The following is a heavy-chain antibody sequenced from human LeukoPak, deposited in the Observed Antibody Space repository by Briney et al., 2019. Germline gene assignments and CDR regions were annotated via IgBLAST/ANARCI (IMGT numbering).Heavy chain of an antibody. CDR2: IYYSGST. D-gene: IGHD6-19*01. V-gene: IGHV4-39*01. J-gene: IGHJ4*02. CDR3: ARQGMGIAVGIDY. CDR1: GGSISSSSYY. Sequence: SETLSLTCTVSGGSISSSSYYWGWIRQPPGKGLEWIGSIYYSGSTYYNPSHKSRVTISVDTSKDQFSLKLSSVTAADTAVYYCARQGMGIAVGIDYWGQGTLVTVSS.